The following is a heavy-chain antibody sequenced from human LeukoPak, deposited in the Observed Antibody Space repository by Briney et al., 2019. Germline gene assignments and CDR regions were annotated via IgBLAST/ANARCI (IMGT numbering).Heavy chain of an antibody. CDR2: IYTSGST. Sequence: PSETLSLTCTVSGGSISSGSYYWSWIRQPAGKGLEWIGRIYTSGSTNYNPSLKSRVTISVDTSKNQFSLKLSSVTAADTAVYYCARAIFGVVSHWFDPWGQGTLVTVSS. D-gene: IGHD3-3*01. CDR1: GGSISSGSYY. CDR3: ARAIFGVVSHWFDP. V-gene: IGHV4-61*02. J-gene: IGHJ5*02.